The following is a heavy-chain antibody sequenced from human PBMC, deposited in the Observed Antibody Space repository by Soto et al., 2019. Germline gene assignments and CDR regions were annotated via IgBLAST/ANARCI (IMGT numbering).Heavy chain of an antibody. J-gene: IGHJ4*02. V-gene: IGHV3-23*01. Sequence: EVRLLESGGGLVKPGGSLRLSCATSGLTFSNYAMSWVRQAPGGGLEGVSSMSGSSSTTYYAESVRGRFTISRDRSKNTLYLQMSSLRAEDTALYYCAKKQERELPRVIDFWGQGTMVTVSS. CDR2: MSGSSSTT. D-gene: IGHD1-7*01. CDR1: GLTFSNYA. CDR3: AKKQERELPRVIDF.